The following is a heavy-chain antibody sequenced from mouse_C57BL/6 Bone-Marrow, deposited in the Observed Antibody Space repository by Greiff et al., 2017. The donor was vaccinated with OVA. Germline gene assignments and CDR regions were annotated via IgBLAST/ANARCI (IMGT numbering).Heavy chain of an antibody. CDR2: IYPSDSET. D-gene: IGHD2-1*01. CDR3: ARACLHFLSMDY. V-gene: IGHV1-61*01. J-gene: IGHJ4*01. Sequence: QVQLQQSGAELVRPGSSVKLSCKASGYTFTSYWMDWVKQRPGQGLEWIGNIYPSDSETHYTQKFKDKATLTVDKSSSTAYMQLSSLTSEDSAVYYCARACLHFLSMDYWGQGTSVTVSS. CDR1: GYTFTSYW.